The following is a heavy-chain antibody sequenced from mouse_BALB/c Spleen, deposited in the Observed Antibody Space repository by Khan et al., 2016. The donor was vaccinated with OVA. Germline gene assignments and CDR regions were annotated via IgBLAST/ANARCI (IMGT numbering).Heavy chain of an antibody. J-gene: IGHJ1*01. Sequence: QIQLVQSGPELKKPGETVKISCTASGYTFTNYGMNWVKQAPGKGLKWMGWINTYTGEPTYADDFKGRFAFSLETSASTASLQINNLKNEDTATYFCASGGYWYIDVWGAGTTVTVSS. D-gene: IGHD1-1*02. CDR1: GYTFTNYG. CDR2: INTYTGEP. V-gene: IGHV9-3-1*01. CDR3: ASGGYWYIDV.